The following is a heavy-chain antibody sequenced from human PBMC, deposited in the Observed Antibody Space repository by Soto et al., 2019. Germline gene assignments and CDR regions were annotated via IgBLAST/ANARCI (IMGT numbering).Heavy chain of an antibody. D-gene: IGHD2-8*01. V-gene: IGHV1-18*01. CDR3: ARSRYCTNGVCWNYNWFDP. CDR2: ISAYNGNT. CDR1: GYTFTSYG. Sequence: ASVKVSCKASGYTFTSYGISWVRQAPGQGLEWMGWISAYNGNTNYAQKLQGRVTMTTDTSTSTAYMELRSLRSDDTAVYYCARSRYCTNGVCWNYNWFDPWGQGTLVTVS. J-gene: IGHJ5*02.